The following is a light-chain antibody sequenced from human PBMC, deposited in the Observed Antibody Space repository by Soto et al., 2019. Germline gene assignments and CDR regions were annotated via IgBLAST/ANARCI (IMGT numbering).Light chain of an antibody. CDR3: EQYYYPPYP. J-gene: IGKJ2*01. V-gene: IGKV4-1*01. CDR2: WAS. CDR1: HNLLSSFSKKNL. Sequence: DIVMTQSPDSLALSLGERAVINCKSSHNLLSSFSKKNLLAWYQKKEGQPPRLLIFWASTRESGVPDRFSGSGSGTDFTPTISSLQAEDLGVYYWEQYYYPPYPFGQGTKVEV.